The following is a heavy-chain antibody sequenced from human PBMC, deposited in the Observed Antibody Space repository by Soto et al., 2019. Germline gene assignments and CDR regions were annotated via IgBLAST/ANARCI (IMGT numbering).Heavy chain of an antibody. D-gene: IGHD2-15*01. J-gene: IGHJ4*02. Sequence: PSQTLSLTCAISGDSVSSKSVAWNWIRQSPSRGLEWLGRTYYRSNWYYDYAVSVKSRITINPDTSKNQLSLQLNSVTPEDTAVYYCARGWPTFDYWGQGTLVTVSS. CDR3: ARGWPTFDY. V-gene: IGHV6-1*01. CDR1: GDSVSSKSVA. CDR2: TYYRSNWYY.